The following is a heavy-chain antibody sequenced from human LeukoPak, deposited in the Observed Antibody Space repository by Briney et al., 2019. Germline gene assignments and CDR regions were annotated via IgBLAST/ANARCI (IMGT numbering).Heavy chain of an antibody. D-gene: IGHD1-26*01. V-gene: IGHV3-53*01. CDR3: ATSIVGLTYDEHFQH. CDR2: IFNGGST. Sequence: GGSLRLSCAASGFAVSSNHMNWVRQAPGKGLEWVSVIFNGGSTYYADSVKGRFTISRDNSKNTLYLQMNSLGAEDTAVYYCATSIVGLTYDEHFQHWGQAPWSPSRQ. CDR1: GFAVSSNH. J-gene: IGHJ1*01.